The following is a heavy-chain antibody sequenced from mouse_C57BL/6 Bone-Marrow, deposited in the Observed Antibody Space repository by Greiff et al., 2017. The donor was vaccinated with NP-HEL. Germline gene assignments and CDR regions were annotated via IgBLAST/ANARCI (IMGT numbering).Heavy chain of an antibody. V-gene: IGHV1-19*01. CDR1: GYTFTDYY. J-gene: IGHJ2*01. CDR2: INPYNGGT. Sequence: EVQLQQSGPVLVKPGASVKMSCKASGYTFTDYYMNWVKQSHGKSLEWIGVINPYNGGTSYNQKFKGKATLTVDKSSSTAYMELNSLTSEDSAVYYCASTGPYFDYWGQGTTLTVSS. CDR3: ASTGPYFDY. D-gene: IGHD4-1*01.